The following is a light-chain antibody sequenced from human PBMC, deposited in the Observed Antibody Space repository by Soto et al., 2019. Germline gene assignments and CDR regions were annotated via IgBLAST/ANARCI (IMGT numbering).Light chain of an antibody. V-gene: IGKV3-11*01. Sequence: EIVLTQSPATLSFSPGERATLSCRASPSVSSYLAWYQQKPGQAPRLLSYDASNRATGIPARFSGSGSGTDFTLTISSLEPEDIAVYYCQQRSNWPTFGQGTKLEIK. CDR1: PSVSSY. CDR2: DAS. CDR3: QQRSNWPT. J-gene: IGKJ2*01.